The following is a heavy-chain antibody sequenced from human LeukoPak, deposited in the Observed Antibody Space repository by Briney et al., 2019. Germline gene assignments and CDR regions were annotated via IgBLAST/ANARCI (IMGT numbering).Heavy chain of an antibody. D-gene: IGHD2-21*01. V-gene: IGHV4-39*07. J-gene: IGHJ6*04. CDR2: IYYSGST. CDR1: GGSISSSSYY. Sequence: KPSETLSLTCTVSGGSISSSSYYWGWIRQPPGKGLEWIGSIYYSGSTYYNPSLKSRVTISVDTSKNQFSLKLSSVTAADTAVYYCARGGSRAIHEFDPTPTDVWGKGTTVTVSS. CDR3: ARGGSRAIHEFDPTPTDV.